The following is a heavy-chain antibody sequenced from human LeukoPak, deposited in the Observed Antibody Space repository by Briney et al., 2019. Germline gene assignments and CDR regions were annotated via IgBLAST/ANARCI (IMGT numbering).Heavy chain of an antibody. CDR2: ISAGGGST. CDR3: AKAKTPFMEVTAVDS. V-gene: IGHV3-23*01. CDR1: RFTFSSNA. J-gene: IGHJ4*02. Sequence: GGSLTLSCAASRFTFSSNAMGWVRHAPGKGLEWVSTISAGGGSTYYADSVKGRFTISRDNSQNTLHLQMNSLRDEDTAVYYCAKAKTPFMEVTAVDSWGQGTLVTVSS. D-gene: IGHD2-21*02.